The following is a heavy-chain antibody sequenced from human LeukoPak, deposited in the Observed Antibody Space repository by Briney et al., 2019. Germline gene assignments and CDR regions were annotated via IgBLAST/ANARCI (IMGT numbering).Heavy chain of an antibody. J-gene: IGHJ4*02. Sequence: ASVTVSCKASGYTFTGYYMHWVRQAPGQGLEWMGWINPNSGGTNYAQKFQGRVTMTRDTSITTAYMDLSRLRSDDTAVYCCARGVGGNARWRNFDWSKKIPMRDYFDYWGQGTLVTVSS. V-gene: IGHV1-2*02. D-gene: IGHD3-9*01. CDR2: INPNSGGT. CDR1: GYTFTGYY. CDR3: ARGVGGNARWRNFDWSKKIPMRDYFDY.